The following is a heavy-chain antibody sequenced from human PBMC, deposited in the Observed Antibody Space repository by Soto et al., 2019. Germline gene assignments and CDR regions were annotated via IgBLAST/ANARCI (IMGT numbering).Heavy chain of an antibody. CDR1: GYTFTGFF. J-gene: IGHJ4*02. V-gene: IGHV5-10-1*01. D-gene: IGHD6-13*01. CDR2: IDPGDSNT. CDR3: ARQIGGSSRWYFFDY. Sequence: GESLKISCKGAGYTFTGFFITWVRQMPGKGLEWMGRIDPGDSNTNYSPSFQGHVTISVDKSTSTVYLHWSSLKASDTAMYYCARQIGGSSRWYFFDYWGQGTLVTVSS.